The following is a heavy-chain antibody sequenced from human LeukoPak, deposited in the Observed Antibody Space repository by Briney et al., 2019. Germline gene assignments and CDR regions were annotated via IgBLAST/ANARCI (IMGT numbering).Heavy chain of an antibody. CDR3: ARDLYGMDV. Sequence: SETLSLTCTVSGVSISSGSYYWRWLRQPAGKGLEWIGRIYTSGSTNYNPSLKSRVTISVDTSKNQFSLKLSSVTAADTAVYYCARDLYGMDVWGQGTTVTVSS. CDR2: IYTSGST. CDR1: GVSISSGSYY. J-gene: IGHJ6*02. V-gene: IGHV4-61*02.